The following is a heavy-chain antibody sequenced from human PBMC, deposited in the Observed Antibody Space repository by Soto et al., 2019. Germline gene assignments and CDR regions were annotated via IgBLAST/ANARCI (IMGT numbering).Heavy chain of an antibody. Sequence: ASVKVSCKASGFSFSDYFMHWVRQAPGQGLEWMGIINPSGDSRNYAQKFQGRVTITRDTSTSTVYMDLSSLRYEDTAVYYCARNHSSGWSQAPYYHYGLDVWGQGTTVTVSS. J-gene: IGHJ6*02. CDR3: ARNHSSGWSQAPYYHYGLDV. CDR2: INPSGDSR. CDR1: GFSFSDYF. D-gene: IGHD6-19*01. V-gene: IGHV1-46*01.